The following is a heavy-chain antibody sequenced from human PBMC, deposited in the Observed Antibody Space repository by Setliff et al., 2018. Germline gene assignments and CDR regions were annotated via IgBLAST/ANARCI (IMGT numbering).Heavy chain of an antibody. CDR1: GFTFNNYA. Sequence: GGSLRLSCAASGFTFNNYALHWVRQAPGKGLEWVANIKQDGSEKNYVDSVKGRFTISRDNSKNTLYLQMNSLRPEGTAVYYCARTCSGSGCYAGLESWGQGTPVTVSS. J-gene: IGHJ4*02. CDR2: IKQDGSEK. CDR3: ARTCSGSGCYAGLES. D-gene: IGHD2-15*01. V-gene: IGHV3-7*01.